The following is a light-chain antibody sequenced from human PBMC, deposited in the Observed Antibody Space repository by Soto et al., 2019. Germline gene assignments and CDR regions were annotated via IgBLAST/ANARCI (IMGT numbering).Light chain of an antibody. V-gene: IGKV3-15*01. Sequence: ELVMTQSPATLSVSPGGRATLYCRASQSISDTLAWYQQKPGQAPRLLIYGASKRATGFPARFSGSGSGTDFTLTISSLQSEDFAVYYCQQYNNWPWTFGQGTKVDIK. CDR1: QSISDT. CDR3: QQYNNWPWT. CDR2: GAS. J-gene: IGKJ1*01.